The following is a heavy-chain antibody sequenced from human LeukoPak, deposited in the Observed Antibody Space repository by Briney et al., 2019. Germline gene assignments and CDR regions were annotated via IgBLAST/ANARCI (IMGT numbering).Heavy chain of an antibody. CDR2: MSFDVNNK. D-gene: IGHD2-2*02. J-gene: IGHJ4*02. CDR3: ARGYCTSSSCYNDY. CDR1: GFTFSSYA. V-gene: IGHV3-30*04. Sequence: GGSLRLSCVTSGFTFSSYAFHWVRQAPGKGLEWVATMSFDVNNKYYADSVRGRFTISRDNSKNTLYLQMNSLGAEDTAVYSCARGYCTSSSCYNDYWGQGTLVTVSS.